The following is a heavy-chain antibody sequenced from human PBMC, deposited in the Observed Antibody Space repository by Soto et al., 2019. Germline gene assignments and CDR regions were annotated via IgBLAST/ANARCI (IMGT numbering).Heavy chain of an antibody. CDR3: ARIRVAGSGGYCFDX. V-gene: IGHV4-31*02. J-gene: IGHJ5*02. Sequence: TLSLAWTVSGGSISRVGYYWSWTRQHPGKGLELIGYIYYSGSTYYSPSLMSRVTISVDTSKNQFSLKLNSVTAAETAVYLCARIRVAGSGGYCFDXWGQGTLVTLSX. CDR2: IYYSGST. D-gene: IGHD2-15*01. CDR1: GGSISRVGYY.